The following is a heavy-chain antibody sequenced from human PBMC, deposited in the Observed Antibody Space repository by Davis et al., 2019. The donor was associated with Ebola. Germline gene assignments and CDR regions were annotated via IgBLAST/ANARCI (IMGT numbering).Heavy chain of an antibody. CDR1: GYTFTSYA. CDR2: INAGNGNT. D-gene: IGHD2-2*01. J-gene: IGHJ4*02. V-gene: IGHV1-3*01. CDR3: ARDRAPAAFDY. Sequence: ASVKVSCKASGYTFTSYAMHWVRQAPGQRLEWMGWINAGNGNTKYSQKFQGRVTITRDISASTAYMELSSLRSEDTAVYYCARDRAPAAFDYWGQGTLVTVSS.